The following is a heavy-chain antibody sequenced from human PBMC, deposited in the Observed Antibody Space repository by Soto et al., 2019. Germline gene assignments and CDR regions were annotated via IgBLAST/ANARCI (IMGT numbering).Heavy chain of an antibody. Sequence: ASVKVSCKASGYTFTGYYMHWVRQAPGQGLEWMGWINPNSGGTNYAQKFQGRVTMTRDTSISTAYMELSRLRSEDTAAYYCARGRRGSSSWYSNWFDPCGQGTLVTVSP. CDR1: GYTFTGYY. CDR3: ARGRRGSSSWYSNWFDP. CDR2: INPNSGGT. V-gene: IGHV1-2*02. J-gene: IGHJ5*02. D-gene: IGHD6-13*01.